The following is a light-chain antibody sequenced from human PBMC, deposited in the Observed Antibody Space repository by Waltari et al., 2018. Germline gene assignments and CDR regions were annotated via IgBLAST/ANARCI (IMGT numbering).Light chain of an antibody. J-gene: IGLJ3*02. Sequence: QSALTQPASVSGSPGQSISISCIGTSRAIGTFNLFSWYLQYPGTAPKLLIFDVSQRPSGVSNRFSGSKSGNTASLTISGLQAEDEAIYYCCSYAGSRTWVFGGGAKLTVL. CDR1: SRAIGTFNL. CDR3: CSYAGSRTWV. V-gene: IGLV2-23*02. CDR2: DVS.